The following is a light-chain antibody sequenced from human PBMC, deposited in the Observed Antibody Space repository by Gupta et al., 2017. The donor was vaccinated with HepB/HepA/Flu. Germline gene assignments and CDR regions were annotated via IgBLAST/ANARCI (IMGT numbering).Light chain of an antibody. J-gene: IGKJ2*01. V-gene: IGKV3-11*01. CDR3: QHRSWPPFT. Sequence: PGERATLSCGASQSISNYLTWYQQKPGQAPRLLIYDASNRDTGVPARFSGGGSGTEFTLTISSREPEDFAVYCCQHRSWPPFTFGQGTKLEIK. CDR2: DAS. CDR1: QSISNY.